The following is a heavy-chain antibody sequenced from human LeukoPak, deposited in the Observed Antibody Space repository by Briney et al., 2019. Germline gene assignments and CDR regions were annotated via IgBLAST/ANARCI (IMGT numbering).Heavy chain of an antibody. CDR3: ARQLPPRPKYYYDSSGPRYNWFDP. CDR2: IYYSGST. J-gene: IGHJ5*02. CDR1: GGSISSSYY. V-gene: IGHV4-39*01. D-gene: IGHD3-22*01. Sequence: PSETLSLTCAVSGGSISSSYYWGWIRQPPGKGLEWIGSIYYSGSTYYNPSLKSRVAISVDTSKNQFSLKLSSVTAADTAVYYCARQLPPRPKYYYDSSGPRYNWFDPWGQGTLVTVSS.